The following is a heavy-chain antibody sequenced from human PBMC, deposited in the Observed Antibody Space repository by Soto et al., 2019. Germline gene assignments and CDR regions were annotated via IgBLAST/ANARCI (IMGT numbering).Heavy chain of an antibody. CDR3: AKDGAAFDI. CDR1: GFTFSSYG. J-gene: IGHJ3*02. D-gene: IGHD3-16*01. V-gene: IGHV3-30*18. CDR2: ISYDGSNK. Sequence: SCKASGFTFSSYGMHWVRQAPGKGLEWVAVISYDGSNKYYADSVKGRFTISRDNSKNTLYLQMNSLRAEDTAVYYCAKDGAAFDIWGQGTMVTVSS.